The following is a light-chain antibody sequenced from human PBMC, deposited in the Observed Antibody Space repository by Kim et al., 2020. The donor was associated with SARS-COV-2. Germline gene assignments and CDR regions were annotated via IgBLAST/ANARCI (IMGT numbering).Light chain of an antibody. Sequence: VSPGQTARITCSCDALAKKYARWFQQKPGQAPVLMIYKDSERPSGIPERFSGSSSGTTVTLTISGAQVGDEADYYCYSYTAAGEPLLGGGTQLTVL. CDR3: YSYTAAGEPL. CDR2: KDS. J-gene: IGLJ2*01. CDR1: ALAKKY. V-gene: IGLV3-27*01.